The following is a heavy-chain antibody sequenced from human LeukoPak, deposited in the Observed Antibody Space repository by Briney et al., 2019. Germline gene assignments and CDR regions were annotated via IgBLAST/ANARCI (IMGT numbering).Heavy chain of an antibody. CDR2: IYYSGST. V-gene: IGHV4-30-4*01. CDR3: ARERSYYDNSGHHGSV. CDR1: GGSISSGDYY. D-gene: IGHD3-22*01. Sequence: SETLSLTCTVSGGSISSGDYYWSWIRQPPGKGLEWIGYIYYSGSTYYNPSLKSRVTISVDTSKNQFSLKLSSVTAADTAVYYCARERSYYDNSGHHGSVWGQGAQVTVSS. J-gene: IGHJ4*02.